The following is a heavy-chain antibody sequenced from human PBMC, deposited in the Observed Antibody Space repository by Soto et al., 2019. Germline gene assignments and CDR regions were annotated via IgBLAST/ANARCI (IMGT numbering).Heavy chain of an antibody. V-gene: IGHV1-18*04. CDR2: ISAYNGNT. D-gene: IGHD3-3*01. J-gene: IGHJ4*02. CDR3: ARVSTYYDFWSGYSN. Sequence: ASVKVSCKASGYTFTSYGISWVRQAPGQGLEWMGWISAYNGNTNYAQKLQGRVTMTTDTSTSTAYMELRSLRSDDTAVYYCARVSTYYDFWSGYSNWGQGTQVTVSS. CDR1: GYTFTSYG.